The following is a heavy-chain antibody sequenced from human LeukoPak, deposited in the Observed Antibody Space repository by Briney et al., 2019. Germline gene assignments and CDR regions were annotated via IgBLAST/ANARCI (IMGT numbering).Heavy chain of an antibody. CDR3: ARDGSSSGYFYYYMDV. V-gene: IGHV3-30*01. J-gene: IGHJ6*03. CDR2: TSYDGSNQ. Sequence: GGSLRLSCAASGFTFSDYTMHWVRQAPGKGLEWVAVTSYDGSNQYYADSVKGRFTISRDNSENTLHLQMIRLRTEDTGVYYCARDGSSSGYFYYYMDVWGIGTAVTVSS. D-gene: IGHD6-6*01. CDR1: GFTFSDYT.